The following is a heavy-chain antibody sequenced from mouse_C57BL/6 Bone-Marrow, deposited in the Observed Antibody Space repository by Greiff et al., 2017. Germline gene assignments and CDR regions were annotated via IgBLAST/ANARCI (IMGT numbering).Heavy chain of an antibody. V-gene: IGHV1-80*01. CDR1: GYAFSSYW. CDR3: ARSAWDGFMDY. Sequence: QVQLQQSGAELVKPGASVKISCKASGYAFSSYWMNWVKQRPGKGLEWIGQIYPGDGDTNYNGKFKGKATLTADTSSSTAYMQLSSLTSEDSAVYFCARSAWDGFMDYWGQGTSVTVSS. J-gene: IGHJ4*01. D-gene: IGHD4-1*01. CDR2: IYPGDGDT.